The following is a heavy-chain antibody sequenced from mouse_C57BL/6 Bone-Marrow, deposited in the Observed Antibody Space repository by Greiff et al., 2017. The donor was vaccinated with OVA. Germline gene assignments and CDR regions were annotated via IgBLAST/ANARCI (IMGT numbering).Heavy chain of an antibody. CDR2: IWSGGST. D-gene: IGHD2-3*01. Sequence: VKLMESGPGLVQPSQSLSITCTVSGFSLTSYGVHWVRQSPGKGLEWLGVIWSGGSTDYNAAFISRLSISKDNSKSQVFFKMNSLQADDTAIYYCARNYDGYYVYYFDYWGQGTTLTVSS. CDR1: GFSLTSYG. V-gene: IGHV2-2*01. J-gene: IGHJ2*01. CDR3: ARNYDGYYVYYFDY.